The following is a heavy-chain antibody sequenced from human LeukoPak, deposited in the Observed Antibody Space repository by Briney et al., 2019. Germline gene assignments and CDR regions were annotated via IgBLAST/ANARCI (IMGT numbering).Heavy chain of an antibody. CDR2: ISDSGGST. J-gene: IGHJ4*02. V-gene: IGHV3-64*04. Sequence: PGGSLRLSCSXSGXXXXXYAMXXXXXAPGXGLEYVSAISDSGGSTYXADSVKGRFTISRDNSKNTLYPQMNSLRDEDTAVYYCAXDALVRGAYPRLDYWGQGTLVTVSS. CDR3: AXDALVRGAYPRLDY. CDR1: GXXXXXYA. D-gene: IGHD3-10*01.